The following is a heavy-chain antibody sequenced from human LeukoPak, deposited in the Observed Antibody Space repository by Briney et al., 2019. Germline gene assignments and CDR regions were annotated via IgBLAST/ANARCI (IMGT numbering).Heavy chain of an antibody. V-gene: IGHV3-23*01. CDR1: GFTFSSYA. J-gene: IGHJ4*02. CDR3: ARAGHCTNGVCYTADFDY. CDR2: ITDSGGNT. D-gene: IGHD2-8*01. Sequence: GGSLRLSCAASGFTFSSYAMSWVRQAPGKGLEWVSAITDSGGNTYYTAPVRGRFTISRDNSKNTLYLQMNSLRAEDTAVYYCARAGHCTNGVCYTADFDYWGQGTLVTVSS.